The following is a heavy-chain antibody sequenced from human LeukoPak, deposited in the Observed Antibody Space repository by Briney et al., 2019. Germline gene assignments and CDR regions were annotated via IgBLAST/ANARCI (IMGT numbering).Heavy chain of an antibody. CDR1: GFTFSTYG. CDR3: ARDRTTAVVLDAFDI. J-gene: IGHJ3*02. CDR2: ISSSSSYI. D-gene: IGHD5-18*01. V-gene: IGHV3-21*01. Sequence: GGSLRLSCAASGFTFSTYGMNWVRQAPGKGLEWVSSISSSSSYIYYADSVKGRFTISRDNARNSLYLQINSLRAEDTAVYYCARDRTTAVVLDAFDIWGQGTVVSVSS.